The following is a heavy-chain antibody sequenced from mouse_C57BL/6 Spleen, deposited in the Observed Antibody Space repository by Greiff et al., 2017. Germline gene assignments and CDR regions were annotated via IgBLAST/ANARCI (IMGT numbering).Heavy chain of an antibody. CDR1: GFTFSSYT. V-gene: IGHV5-9*01. CDR3: ARRETAQATHLDY. J-gene: IGHJ2*01. CDR2: ISGGGGNT. Sequence: EVKLVESGGGLVKPGGSLKLSCAASGFTFSSYTMPWVRQTPEKRLEWVATISGGGGNTYYPDSVKGRFTISRDNAKNTLYLQMSSVRSEDTALYYGARRETAQATHLDYWGQGTTLTVSS. D-gene: IGHD3-2*02.